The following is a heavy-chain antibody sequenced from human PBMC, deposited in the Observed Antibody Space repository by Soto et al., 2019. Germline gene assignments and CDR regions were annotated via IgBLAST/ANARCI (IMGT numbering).Heavy chain of an antibody. CDR2: IYYSGTT. J-gene: IGHJ5*02. CDR3: ARGAVLVDRAWFDP. CDR1: GVSISSGGYY. D-gene: IGHD2-8*02. Sequence: QVQLQESGPGLVKPSQTLSLTCTVSGVSISSGGYYWSWVRQHPGKGLEWIGYIYYSGTTYYDPSLKSRVTISIDTSKNQFSLRLNSVTAADTAVYYCARGAVLVDRAWFDPWGQGTLVTVSS. V-gene: IGHV4-31*03.